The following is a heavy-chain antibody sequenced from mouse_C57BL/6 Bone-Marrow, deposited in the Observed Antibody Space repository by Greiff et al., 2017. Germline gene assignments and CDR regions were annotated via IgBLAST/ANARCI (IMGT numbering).Heavy chain of an antibody. V-gene: IGHV14-2*01. CDR3: ATYDGYPIFDY. Sequence: VQLQQSGAELVQPGASVKLSCTASGFNIKDYYMHWVKQRTEQGLEWIGRIDPEDGGTKYAPKFQGQVTITADTSSNTAYLQLSSLTSEDTAVYYCATYDGYPIFDYWGQGTTVTVSS. J-gene: IGHJ2*01. CDR1: GFNIKDYY. D-gene: IGHD2-3*01. CDR2: IDPEDGGT.